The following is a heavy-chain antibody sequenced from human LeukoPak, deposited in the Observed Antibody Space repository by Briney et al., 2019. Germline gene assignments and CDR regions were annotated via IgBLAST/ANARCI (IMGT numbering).Heavy chain of an antibody. Sequence: PGGSLRLSCAASGIAFSSYSMNWVRQAPGKGLEWVSSISTSRSYIYYADSVKGRFTISRDNAKNTLYLQMNSLRAEDTAVYYCARRYCDYVGSFEYWGQGTQVTVSS. CDR3: ARRYCDYVGSFEY. J-gene: IGHJ4*02. D-gene: IGHD4-17*01. CDR1: GIAFSSYS. V-gene: IGHV3-21*01. CDR2: ISTSRSYI.